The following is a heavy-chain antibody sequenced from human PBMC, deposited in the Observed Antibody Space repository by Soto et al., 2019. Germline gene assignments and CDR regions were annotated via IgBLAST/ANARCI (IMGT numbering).Heavy chain of an antibody. V-gene: IGHV3-23*01. J-gene: IGHJ4*02. Sequence: EVQLLESGGGLVQPGGSLRLSCAASGFTFSSYAMSWVRQAPGKGLEWVSAISGSGGSTYYADSVKGRFTISRDISKNTLYLHMNSLRAEDTAVYYCATERGYCSSTSCYLSSFDYWGQGTLVTVSS. D-gene: IGHD2-2*01. CDR2: ISGSGGST. CDR3: ATERGYCSSTSCYLSSFDY. CDR1: GFTFSSYA.